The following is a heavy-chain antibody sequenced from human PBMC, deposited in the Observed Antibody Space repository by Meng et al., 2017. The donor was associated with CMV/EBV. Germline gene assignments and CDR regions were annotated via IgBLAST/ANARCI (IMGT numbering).Heavy chain of an antibody. CDR1: GFTLSSYE. D-gene: IGHD4-23*01. CDR2: ISSSGSTI. V-gene: IGHV3-48*03. Sequence: GESLKISCAASGFTLSSYEMNWVRQAPGKGLEWVSYISSSGSTIYYADSVKGRFTISRDNAKNSLYLQMNSLRAEDTAVYYCARVGVGGNPGYYYYYYGMDVWGQGTTVTVSS. J-gene: IGHJ6*02. CDR3: ARVGVGGNPGYYYYYYGMDV.